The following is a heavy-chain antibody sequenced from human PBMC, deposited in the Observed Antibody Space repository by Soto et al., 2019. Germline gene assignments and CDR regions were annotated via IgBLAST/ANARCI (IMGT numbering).Heavy chain of an antibody. CDR1: GFTFSSYA. CDR2: ISGSGGST. CDR3: AKPLTIFGVDNYYYYGMDV. J-gene: IGHJ6*02. V-gene: IGHV3-23*01. D-gene: IGHD3-3*01. Sequence: GESLKISCAASGFTFSSYAMSWVRQAPGKGLEWVSAISGSGGSTYYADSVKGRFTISRDNSKNTLYLQMNSLRAEDTAVYYCAKPLTIFGVDNYYYYGMDVWGQGTTVTVSS.